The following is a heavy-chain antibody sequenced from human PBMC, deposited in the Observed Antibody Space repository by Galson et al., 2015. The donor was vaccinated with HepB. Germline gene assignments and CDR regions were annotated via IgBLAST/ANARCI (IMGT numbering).Heavy chain of an antibody. CDR3: TRGYSSIYSGVRYFDY. CDR1: GFTFSSYS. CDR2: ISSSSSHI. V-gene: IGHV3-21*04. J-gene: IGHJ4*02. Sequence: SLRLSCAASGFTFSSYSMNWVRQAPGKGLEWVSYISSSSSHINYADSVKGRFTISRDNAKNPLYLQMNSLRAEDTAIYYCTRGYSSIYSGVRYFDYWGQGTLVTVSS. D-gene: IGHD1-26*01.